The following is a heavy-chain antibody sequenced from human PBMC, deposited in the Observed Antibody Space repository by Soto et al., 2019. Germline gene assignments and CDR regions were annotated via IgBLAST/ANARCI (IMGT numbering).Heavy chain of an antibody. D-gene: IGHD3-22*01. Sequence: PGGSLRLSCAASGFIFSSYGIHWVRQPPGKGLEWVAHISYDGTNKHYADSVKGRLTISRDNSKNTLYLQMNSLTPEDTALYYCAKDSYYHDSSGYYIFDFWGQGTLVTVSS. J-gene: IGHJ4*02. CDR3: AKDSYYHDSSGYYIFDF. V-gene: IGHV3-30*18. CDR2: ISYDGTNK. CDR1: GFIFSSYG.